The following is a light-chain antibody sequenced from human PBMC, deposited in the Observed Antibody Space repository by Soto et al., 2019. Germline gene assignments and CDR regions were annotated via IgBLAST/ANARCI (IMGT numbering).Light chain of an antibody. J-gene: IGLJ3*02. CDR2: ENN. V-gene: IGLV1-51*02. CDR1: DSNIGNDH. Sequence: QSVLTQPPSVSAAPGQKVTISCSGSDSNIGNDHVSWYQQFPGTAPKLLIYENNKRPSGIPDRFSGSESGTSATLDITGLQTGDEADYYCGTWDSGLSAGVIGGGTKLTVL. CDR3: GTWDSGLSAGV.